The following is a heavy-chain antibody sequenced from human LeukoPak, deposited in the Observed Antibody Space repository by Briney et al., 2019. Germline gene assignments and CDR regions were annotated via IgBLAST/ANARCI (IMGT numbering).Heavy chain of an antibody. CDR3: ARWRTTNWSEFDY. CDR2: INQDGSEK. D-gene: IGHD1-1*01. Sequence: GGSLRLSCAASGFTFSSHWVAWLRQAPGKGLEYVAYINQDGSEKYYVDSVKGRFTVSRDNDKNSLYLQTNSLRAEDTAVYFWARWRTTNWSEFDYWGQGTLVTVSS. CDR1: GFTFSSHW. V-gene: IGHV3-7*05. J-gene: IGHJ4*02.